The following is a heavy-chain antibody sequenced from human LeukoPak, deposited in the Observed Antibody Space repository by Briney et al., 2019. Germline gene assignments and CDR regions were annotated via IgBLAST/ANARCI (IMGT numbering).Heavy chain of an antibody. J-gene: IGHJ3*01. V-gene: IGHV3-74*01. CDR3: ARQEIPANSFEV. Sequence: GGSLSLSCAVSGFSLSNYWLHWIRQTPGQRQEWVSRIDPAGTVTPYADSVRGRFIISRDNSKNTVYLQMNSLRVDDTAVYYCARQEIPANSFEVWGLGTRVTVSS. CDR1: GFSLSNYW. CDR2: IDPAGTVT. D-gene: IGHD2-2*01.